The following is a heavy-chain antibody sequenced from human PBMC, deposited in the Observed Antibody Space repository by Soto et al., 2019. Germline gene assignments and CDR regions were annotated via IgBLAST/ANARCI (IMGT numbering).Heavy chain of an antibody. D-gene: IGHD6-19*01. CDR1: GGSVSSSFF. J-gene: IGHJ4*02. V-gene: IGHV4-4*02. CDR3: ARSFGWYAIDY. CDR2: IFHSGSV. Sequence: QVLLQESGPGLVQPSGTLSLSCAVSGGSVSSSFFWGWVRQPPGKGLEWIGDIFHSGSVNYNPSLKSRFTISIDKSKNQFSLELNSVTTADTAVYYCARSFGWYAIDYWGQGTLVIVSS.